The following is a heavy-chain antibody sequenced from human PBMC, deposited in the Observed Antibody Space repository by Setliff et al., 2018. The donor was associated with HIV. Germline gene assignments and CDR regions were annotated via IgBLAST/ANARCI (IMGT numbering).Heavy chain of an antibody. Sequence: SETLSLTCTVSGGSITGYYWSWIRQPPGKGLEWIGWIYYSGNTRYNPSLKSRVTISLDTSKNQVSLKLNSMTAADTAVYFCVRGPQWLVQKGRVYYFDYWGQGTLVTVSS. CDR2: IYYSGNT. CDR1: GGSITGYY. D-gene: IGHD6-19*01. V-gene: IGHV4-59*08. J-gene: IGHJ4*02. CDR3: VRGPQWLVQKGRVYYFDY.